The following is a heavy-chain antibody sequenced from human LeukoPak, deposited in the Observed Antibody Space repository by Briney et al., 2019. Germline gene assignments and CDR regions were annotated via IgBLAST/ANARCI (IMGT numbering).Heavy chain of an antibody. V-gene: IGHV3-33*01. J-gene: IGHJ6*02. CDR2: IWYDGSNK. D-gene: IGHD2-2*01. Sequence: PGGSLRLSCAASGFTFSSYGMHWVRQAPGKGLEWVAVIWYDGSNKYYADSVKGRFTISRDNSKNTLYLQMNSLRAEDTAVYYCAREGVGKDIVVVPAAMLLYYYGMDVWGQGTTVTVSS. CDR3: AREGVGKDIVVVPAAMLLYYYGMDV. CDR1: GFTFSSYG.